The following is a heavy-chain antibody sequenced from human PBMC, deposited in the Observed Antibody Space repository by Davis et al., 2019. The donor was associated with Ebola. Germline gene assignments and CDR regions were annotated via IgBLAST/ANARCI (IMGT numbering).Heavy chain of an antibody. Sequence: GGSLRLSCVVSEFTFSSYWMSWVRQAPGKGLELVANIKQDGSEKYYVDSVKGRFTISRDNAKSSLYLQMNSLRAEDTAVYYCAKDFRNYDYWGQGTLVTVSS. CDR3: AKDFRNYDY. V-gene: IGHV3-7*01. CDR1: EFTFSSYW. CDR2: IKQDGSEK. D-gene: IGHD4-11*01. J-gene: IGHJ4*02.